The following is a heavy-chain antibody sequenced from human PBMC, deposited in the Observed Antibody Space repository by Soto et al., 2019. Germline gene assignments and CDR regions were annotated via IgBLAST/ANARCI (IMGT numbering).Heavy chain of an antibody. V-gene: IGHV3-33*08. Sequence: PGGSLRLSCAASGFSFSNYAMNWVRQAPGKGLEWVAGIWYDGSKTYYADSVKGRFPISRDDSKNTLYLQMNSLRVEDTAIYYCARDSGVRAPDLDYWGQGTLVTVSS. J-gene: IGHJ4*02. D-gene: IGHD2-8*01. CDR2: IWYDGSKT. CDR1: GFSFSNYA. CDR3: ARDSGVRAPDLDY.